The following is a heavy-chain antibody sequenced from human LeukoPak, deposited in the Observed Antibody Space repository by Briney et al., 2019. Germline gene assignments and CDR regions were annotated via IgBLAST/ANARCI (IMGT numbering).Heavy chain of an antibody. J-gene: IGHJ3*02. CDR1: GFTFSSYE. V-gene: IGHV3-23*01. Sequence: GGSLRLSCAASGFTFSSYEMNWVRQAPGKGLEWVSAISGSGGSTYYADSVKGRLTISRDNSKNTLYLQMNSLRAEDTAVYYCAKSISSGYYSYAFDIWGQGTMVTVSS. CDR2: ISGSGGST. D-gene: IGHD3-22*01. CDR3: AKSISSGYYSYAFDI.